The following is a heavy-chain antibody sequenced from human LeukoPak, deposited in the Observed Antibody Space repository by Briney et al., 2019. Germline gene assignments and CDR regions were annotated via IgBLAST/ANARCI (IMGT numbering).Heavy chain of an antibody. CDR3: ARDLGYYGSGSPP. Sequence: GGSLRLSCAASGFTFSSYSMNWVRQAPGKGLEWVSSISSSSSYIYYADSVKGRFTISRDNAKNSLYLQMNSLRAEDTAVYYCARDLGYYGSGSPPWGQGTLVTVSS. CDR1: GFTFSSYS. J-gene: IGHJ5*02. D-gene: IGHD3-10*01. CDR2: ISSSSSYI. V-gene: IGHV3-21*01.